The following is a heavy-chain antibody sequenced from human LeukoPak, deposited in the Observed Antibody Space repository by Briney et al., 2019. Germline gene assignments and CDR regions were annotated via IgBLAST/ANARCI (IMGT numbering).Heavy chain of an antibody. CDR2: ISTSGSTI. CDR1: GFTFSDYC. D-gene: IGHD5-24*01. V-gene: IGHV3-11*01. CDR3: ARAQGDGYDDAFDI. Sequence: GGSLRLSCAASGFTFSDYCMSWIRQAPGKGLEWVSYISTSGSTIYYADSVKGRFTFSRDNAKNSLYLQMNSLRAEDTAVYYCARAQGDGYDDAFDIWGQGTMVTVSS. J-gene: IGHJ3*02.